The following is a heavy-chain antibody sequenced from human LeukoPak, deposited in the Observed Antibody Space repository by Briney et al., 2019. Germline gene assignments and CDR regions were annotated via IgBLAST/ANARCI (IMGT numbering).Heavy chain of an antibody. J-gene: IGHJ6*03. CDR1: GGSISSYY. V-gene: IGHV4-4*07. CDR2: IYTSGST. D-gene: IGHD3-10*01. CDR3: ARDFGFGELLSLQYYYYYMDV. Sequence: PSETLSLTYTVSGGSISSYYWSWIRQPAGKGLEWIGRIYTSGSTNYNPSLKSRVTMSVDTSKNQFSLKLSSVTAADTAVYYCARDFGFGELLSLQYYYYYMDVWGKGTTVTISS.